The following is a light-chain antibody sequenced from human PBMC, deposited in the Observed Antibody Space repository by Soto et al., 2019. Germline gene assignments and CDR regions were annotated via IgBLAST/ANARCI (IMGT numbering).Light chain of an antibody. J-gene: IGLJ2*01. CDR3: AAWDDSLNAVV. CDR2: EVS. V-gene: IGLV2-14*01. Sequence: QSALTQPASVSGSPGQSITISCTGTSSDVGGYNYVSWYQQHPGKAPKLMIYEVSNRPSGVSNRFSGSKSGNTASLTISGLQAEDEADYYCAAWDDSLNAVVFGGGTKVTVL. CDR1: SSDVGGYNY.